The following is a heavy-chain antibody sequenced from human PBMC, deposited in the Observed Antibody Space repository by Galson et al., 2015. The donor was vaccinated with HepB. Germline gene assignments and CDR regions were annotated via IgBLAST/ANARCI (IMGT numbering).Heavy chain of an antibody. J-gene: IGHJ4*02. Sequence: LSLTCAVYGGSFSGYYWSWIRQPPGKGLEWIGEINHSGSTNYDPSLKSRVTISVDTSKNQFSLKLSSVTAADTAVYYCARGITMVRGGRINYFDYWGQGTLVTASS. CDR3: ARGITMVRGGRINYFDY. D-gene: IGHD3-10*01. CDR1: GGSFSGYY. V-gene: IGHV4-34*01. CDR2: INHSGST.